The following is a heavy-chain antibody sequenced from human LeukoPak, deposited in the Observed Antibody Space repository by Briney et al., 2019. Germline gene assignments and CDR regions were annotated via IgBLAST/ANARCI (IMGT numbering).Heavy chain of an antibody. CDR3: ARDDNGDNWFDP. J-gene: IGHJ5*02. CDR1: VYTFTNFY. V-gene: IGHV1-46*01. CDR2: INHSGGST. D-gene: IGHD4-17*01. Sequence: GASVKVSCTASVYTFTNFYMHWVRQAPGEGREWMGAINHSGGSTSYAQKLQGRVTMTRDTSTSTVYMELSSLRSEDTAVYYCARDDNGDNWFDPWGQGTLVTVSS.